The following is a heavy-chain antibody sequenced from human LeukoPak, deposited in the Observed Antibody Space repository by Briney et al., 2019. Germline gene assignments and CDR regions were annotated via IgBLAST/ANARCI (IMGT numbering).Heavy chain of an antibody. CDR1: GYTSTRYY. D-gene: IGHD6-13*01. Sequence: ASVKIFCKAYGYTSTRYYLHWVRQAPGQGLEWMGIINPSGGRTNNAQQFQGRVTMTRDTSTSTVYMQLSSLRSEDTAVYYCARDLAIAAAPYGMDVWGQGTTVTVSS. CDR2: INPSGGRT. CDR3: ARDLAIAAAPYGMDV. J-gene: IGHJ6*02. V-gene: IGHV1-46*01.